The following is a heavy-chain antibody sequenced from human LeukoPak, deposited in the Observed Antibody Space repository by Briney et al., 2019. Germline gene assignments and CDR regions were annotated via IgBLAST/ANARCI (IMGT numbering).Heavy chain of an antibody. V-gene: IGHV4-59*08. CDR1: GGSISSYY. CDR2: IYYSGST. CDR3: ACQTNDAFDI. Sequence: SETLSLTCTVSGGSISSYYWSWIRQPPGKGLEWIGYIYYSGSTNYNPSLKSRVTISVDTSKNQLSLKLSSVTAADTAVYYCACQTNDAFDIWGQGTMVTVSS. J-gene: IGHJ3*02.